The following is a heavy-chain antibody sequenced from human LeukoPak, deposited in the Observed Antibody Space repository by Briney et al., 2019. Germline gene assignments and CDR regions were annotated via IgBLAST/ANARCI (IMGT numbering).Heavy chain of an antibody. CDR2: IIPIFGTA. D-gene: IGHD3-10*01. J-gene: IGHJ6*03. CDR3: ARGYSAGLYGSGSYYKPDYYYYYMDV. V-gene: IGHV1-69*13. Sequence: SVKVSCMASGGTFSSYAISWVRQAPGQGLEWMGGIIPIFGTANYAQKFQGRVTITADESTSTAYMELSSLRSEDTAVYYCARGYSAGLYGSGSYYKPDYYYYYMDVWGKGTTVTISS. CDR1: GGTFSSYA.